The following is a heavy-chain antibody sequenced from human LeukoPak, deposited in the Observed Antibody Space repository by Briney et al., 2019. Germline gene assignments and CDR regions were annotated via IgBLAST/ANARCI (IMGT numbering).Heavy chain of an antibody. CDR1: GFTFSNYD. CDR2: IGTAGDT. CDR3: TRAARSGYSYGWSLDF. J-gene: IGHJ4*02. Sequence: GGSLRLSCATSGFTFSNYDMHWVRQVTGKGLEWVSGIGTAGDTYYPGSVKGRFTISRENAKNFLYLQMNSLRAGDTAVYYCTRAARSGYSYGWSLDFWGQGTLVTVSS. D-gene: IGHD3-10*01. V-gene: IGHV3-13*01.